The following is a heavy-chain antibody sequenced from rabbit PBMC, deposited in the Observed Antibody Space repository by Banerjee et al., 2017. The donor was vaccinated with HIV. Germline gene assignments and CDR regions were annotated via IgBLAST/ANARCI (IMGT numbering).Heavy chain of an antibody. V-gene: IGHV1S40*01. CDR3: ARDAGYAGSNL. Sequence: QSLEESGGDLVKPGASLTLTCTVSGFSFSSSYYMCWVRQAPGKGLEWIACIGAASTYYATWAKGRFTISKTSSTTVTLQMTSLTAADTATYFCARDAGYAGSNLWGPGTLVTVS. CDR1: GFSFSSSYY. D-gene: IGHD4-2*01. J-gene: IGHJ4*01. CDR2: IGAAST.